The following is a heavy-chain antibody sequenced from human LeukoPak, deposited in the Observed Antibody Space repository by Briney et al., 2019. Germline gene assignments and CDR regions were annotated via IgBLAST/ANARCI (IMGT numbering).Heavy chain of an antibody. CDR1: GFIFSSYG. V-gene: IGHV3-30*18. Sequence: PGGSLRLSCAASGFIFSSYGMHWVRQAPGKGLEWVALISYDGDNKYCADSVKGRFTISRDNSKNTLYLEMNSLRAEDTAVYYCAKGWSSSGWYAEFWGQGTLVTVSS. CDR3: AKGWSSSGWYAEF. CDR2: ISYDGDNK. D-gene: IGHD6-19*01. J-gene: IGHJ4*02.